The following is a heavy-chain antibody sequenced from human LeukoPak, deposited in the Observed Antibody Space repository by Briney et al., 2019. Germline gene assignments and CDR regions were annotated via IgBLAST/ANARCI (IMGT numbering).Heavy chain of an antibody. CDR2: IYPGDSDT. Sequence: GESLKISCKGSGHSFTSYWIAWVRQMPGKGLEWMGIIYPGDSDTRYSPSFQGQVTISADKSISTAYLQWSSLKASDTAMYYCARTPGYCSSSITCPVHFDYWGQGTLVTVSS. CDR1: GHSFTSYW. CDR3: ARTPGYCSSSITCPVHFDY. J-gene: IGHJ4*02. D-gene: IGHD2-2*01. V-gene: IGHV5-51*01.